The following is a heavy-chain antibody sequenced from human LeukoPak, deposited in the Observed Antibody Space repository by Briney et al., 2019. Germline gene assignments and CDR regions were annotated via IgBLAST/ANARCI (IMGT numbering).Heavy chain of an antibody. CDR1: GFTVSSNF. Sequence: GSLRLSCAASGFTVSSNFMSWVRQAPGKGLEWVANIKQDGSEKYYVDSVKGRFTISRDNAKNSLYLQMNSLRAEDTAVYYCAREDYYMDVWGKGTTVTVSS. CDR3: AREDYYMDV. CDR2: IKQDGSEK. V-gene: IGHV3-7*01. J-gene: IGHJ6*03.